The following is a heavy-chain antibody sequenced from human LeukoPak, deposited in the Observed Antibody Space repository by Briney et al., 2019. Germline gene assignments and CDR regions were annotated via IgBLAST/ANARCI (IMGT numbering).Heavy chain of an antibody. CDR2: ISAYNGDT. Sequence: ASVKVSCKASGYTFTTYGIIWVRQAPGQGLEWMGWISAYNGDTNYAQKFQGRVTMTTDTSTSTAYMEPRSLRSDDTAVYYCAREAKYWRRRGIDYWGQGTLVTVSS. J-gene: IGHJ4*02. D-gene: IGHD1-1*01. V-gene: IGHV1-18*01. CDR1: GYTFTTYG. CDR3: AREAKYWRRRGIDY.